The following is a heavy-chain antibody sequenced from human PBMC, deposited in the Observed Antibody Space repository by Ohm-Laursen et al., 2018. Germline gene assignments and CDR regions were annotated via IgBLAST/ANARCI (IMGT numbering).Heavy chain of an antibody. Sequence: SLRLSCSASGFTFTDAWMSWVRQAPGKGLEWVSAISGSGDFTYYADSVKGRFTISRDNSKNTLYLQMNSLRAEDTAVYYCAKDVSLVGATGAFDIWGQGTMVTVSS. D-gene: IGHD1-26*01. J-gene: IGHJ3*02. CDR2: ISGSGDFT. CDR1: GFTFTDAW. V-gene: IGHV3-23*01. CDR3: AKDVSLVGATGAFDI.